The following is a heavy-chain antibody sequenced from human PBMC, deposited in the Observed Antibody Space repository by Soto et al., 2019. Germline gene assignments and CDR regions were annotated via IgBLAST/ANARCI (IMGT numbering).Heavy chain of an antibody. D-gene: IGHD3-3*01. CDR1: GGTFSSYA. CDR2: IIPIFGTA. V-gene: IGHV1-69*01. J-gene: IGHJ4*02. Sequence: QVQLVQSGAEVKKPGSSVKVSCKASGGTFSSYAISWVRQAPGQGLEWMGGIIPIFGTANYAQKFQGRVTITADESTSTAYMELSSLRSEDTAVYYCARNSFLRSILSTTNDFWSGTINLFDYWGQGTLVTVSS. CDR3: ARNSFLRSILSTTNDFWSGTINLFDY.